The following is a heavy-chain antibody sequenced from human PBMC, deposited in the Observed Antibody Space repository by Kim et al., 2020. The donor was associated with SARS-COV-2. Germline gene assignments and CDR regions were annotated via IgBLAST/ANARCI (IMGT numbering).Heavy chain of an antibody. Sequence: ASVKVSCKASGYTFTGYYMHWVRQAPGQGLEWMGWINPNSGGTNYAQKFQGWVTMTRDTSISTAYMELSRLRSDDTAVYYCARSGYASHGMDVWGQGTTVTVSS. J-gene: IGHJ6*02. D-gene: IGHD5-12*01. V-gene: IGHV1-2*04. CDR1: GYTFTGYY. CDR3: ARSGYASHGMDV. CDR2: INPNSGGT.